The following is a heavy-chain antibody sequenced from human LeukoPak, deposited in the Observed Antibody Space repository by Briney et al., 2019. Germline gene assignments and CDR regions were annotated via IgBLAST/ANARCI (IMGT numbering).Heavy chain of an antibody. D-gene: IGHD6-19*01. J-gene: IGHJ4*02. CDR2: INTDGTVT. Sequence: GGSLRLSCAASGFTFSKYWMLWVRQAPGKGLEIVSRINTDGTVTTYADSVKGRFTVSRDNADNTMFLQMNSVRDEDTAVYYCATKQWLAPPPDSWGQGTPVTVSS. CDR1: GFTFSKYW. CDR3: ATKQWLAPPPDS. V-gene: IGHV3-74*01.